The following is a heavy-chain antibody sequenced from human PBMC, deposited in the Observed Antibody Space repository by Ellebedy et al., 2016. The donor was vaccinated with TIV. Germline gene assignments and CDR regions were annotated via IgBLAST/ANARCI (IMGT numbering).Heavy chain of an antibody. CDR2: ISGSGGST. V-gene: IGHV3-23*01. D-gene: IGHD6-13*01. CDR3: AKRAYPLGSSRLNWFDP. Sequence: GGSLRLSCAASGFTFSYYAMSWVRQAPGKGLEWVSAISGSGGSTYYAASVKGRFTISRDNSKNTLYLQMNSLRAEDTAVYYCAKRAYPLGSSRLNWFDPWGQGTLVTVSS. J-gene: IGHJ5*02. CDR1: GFTFSYYA.